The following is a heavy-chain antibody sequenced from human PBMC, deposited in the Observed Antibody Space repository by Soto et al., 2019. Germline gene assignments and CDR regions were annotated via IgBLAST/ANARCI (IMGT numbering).Heavy chain of an antibody. CDR1: GFTFRSNW. D-gene: IGHD6-13*01. CDR3: DRYIAAAGGY. J-gene: IGHJ4*02. Sequence: GGSLRLSCAASGFTFRSNWMRWVRQAPGKGLVWVSRINSDGSSTSYADSVKGRFTISRDNAKNTLYLQMNSLSAEDTAVYYCDRYIAAAGGYWGQGTPVTVSS. CDR2: INSDGSST. V-gene: IGHV3-74*01.